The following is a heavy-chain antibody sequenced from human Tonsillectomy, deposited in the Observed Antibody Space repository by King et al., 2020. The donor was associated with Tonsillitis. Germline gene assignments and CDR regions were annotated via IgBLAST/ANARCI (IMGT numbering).Heavy chain of an antibody. CDR2: IYGSSGST. J-gene: IGHJ4*02. D-gene: IGHD1-26*01. V-gene: IGHV1-46*01. Sequence: VQLVESGVEVKTPGASVKVSCKASGYTFTSYHIHWVRQAPGQGLEWMVTIYGSSGSTNYAQKFQGRVTMSGDTSTSTVYMDLSSLRSEDTAVYYCAREKPGAAYFDYWGQGSLVTVSS. CDR1: GYTFTSYH. CDR3: AREKPGAAYFDY.